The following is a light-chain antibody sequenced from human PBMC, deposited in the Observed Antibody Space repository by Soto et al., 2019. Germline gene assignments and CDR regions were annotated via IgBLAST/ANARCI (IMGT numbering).Light chain of an antibody. Sequence: QSVLTQPASVSGSPGQSITISCTGTSSDVGGYNYVSWYQHHPGKAPKLMIYDVSNRPSGVSNRFSGSKSGNTASLTISGLQAEDEADYYCSSYTRSDTYVALGGGTKVTVL. CDR2: DVS. CDR3: SSYTRSDTYVA. V-gene: IGLV2-14*03. CDR1: SSDVGGYNY. J-gene: IGLJ2*01.